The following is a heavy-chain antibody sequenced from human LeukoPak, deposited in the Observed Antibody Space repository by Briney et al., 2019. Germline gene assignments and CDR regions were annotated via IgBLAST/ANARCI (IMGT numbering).Heavy chain of an antibody. CDR1: GFTCSSYA. Sequence: TGGSLRLSCAASGFTCSSYAMSWVRQAPGKGLEWVSAISGSGGSTYYADSVKSRFTISRDNSKNTLYLQMNSLRAEDTAVYYCAKARYYDILTGYLYYFDYWGQGTLVTVSS. CDR3: AKARYYDILTGYLYYFDY. D-gene: IGHD3-9*01. V-gene: IGHV3-23*01. J-gene: IGHJ4*02. CDR2: ISGSGGST.